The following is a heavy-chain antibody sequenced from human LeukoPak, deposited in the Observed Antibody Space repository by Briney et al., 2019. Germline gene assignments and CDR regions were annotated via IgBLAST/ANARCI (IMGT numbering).Heavy chain of an antibody. CDR2: INPNSGGT. J-gene: IGHJ6*03. D-gene: IGHD2-2*01. CDR3: ARAGLGYCSSTSCYAGYYYYYYMDV. V-gene: IGHV1-2*02. Sequence: ASVKVSCKASGYTFTGYYMHWVRQAPGQGLEWMGWINPNSGGTNYAQKFQGRVTMTRDTSISTAYMELSRLRSDDTAVYYCARAGLGYCSSTSCYAGYYYYYYMDVWGKGTTATVSS. CDR1: GYTFTGYY.